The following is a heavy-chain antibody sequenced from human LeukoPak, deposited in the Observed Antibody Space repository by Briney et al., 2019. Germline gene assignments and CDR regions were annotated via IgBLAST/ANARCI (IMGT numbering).Heavy chain of an antibody. CDR2: ISGSGGST. CDR3: AKDPTELGILPMDY. D-gene: IGHD1-1*01. J-gene: IGHJ4*02. CDR1: GFTFSSYA. V-gene: IGHV3-23*01. Sequence: GGSLRLSCTASGFTFSSYAMSWVRQAPGKGLEWVSAISGSGGSTYYADSVKGRFTISRDNSKNTLYLQINSLRTEDTAVYYCAKDPTELGILPMDYWGQGTLVTVSS.